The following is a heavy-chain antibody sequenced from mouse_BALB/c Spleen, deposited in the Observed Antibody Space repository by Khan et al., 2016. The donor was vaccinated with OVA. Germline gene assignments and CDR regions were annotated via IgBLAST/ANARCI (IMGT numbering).Heavy chain of an antibody. CDR3: ARNYRYDVYFDY. CDR2: IYPYNDDT. CDR1: GYTFTSYV. V-gene: IGHV1S136*01. D-gene: IGHD2-14*01. Sequence: IQLVQSGPELVKPGASVKMSCKASGYTFTSYVMHWVRQKPGQGLEWIGYIYPYNDDTKYNEKIKGKATLTSDKSSSTAYMELSSLTSEDSAVYYCARNYRYDVYFDYWGQGTTLTVSS. J-gene: IGHJ2*01.